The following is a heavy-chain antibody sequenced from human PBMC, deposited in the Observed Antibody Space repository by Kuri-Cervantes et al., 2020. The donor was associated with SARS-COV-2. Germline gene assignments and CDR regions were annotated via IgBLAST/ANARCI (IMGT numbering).Heavy chain of an antibody. Sequence: GESLKISCAASGFTFDDYAMHWVRQAPGKGLEWVSYISSSSSYIYYADSVKGRFTISRDNAKNSLYLQMNSLRAEDTAVYYCARDRTDYYDSSGYHDAFDIWGQGTMVTVSS. V-gene: IGHV3-21*01. D-gene: IGHD3-22*01. J-gene: IGHJ3*02. CDR3: ARDRTDYYDSSGYHDAFDI. CDR1: GFTFDDYA. CDR2: ISSSSSYI.